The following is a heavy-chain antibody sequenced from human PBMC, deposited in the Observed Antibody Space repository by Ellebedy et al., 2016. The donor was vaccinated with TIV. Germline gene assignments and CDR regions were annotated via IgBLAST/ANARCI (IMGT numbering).Heavy chain of an antibody. CDR2: IAATGST. CDR1: GFSINTDH. J-gene: IGHJ4*02. CDR3: AKRGSSTGWSYDH. D-gene: IGHD6-19*01. Sequence: SETLSLTCSVSGFSINTDHWSWIRQPAGKGLEWIGRIAATGSTNYNPSLESRITMSIDTSKNQFSLRLSSVTAADTAVYYCAKRGSSTGWSYDHWGQGMLVIVSS. V-gene: IGHV4-4*07.